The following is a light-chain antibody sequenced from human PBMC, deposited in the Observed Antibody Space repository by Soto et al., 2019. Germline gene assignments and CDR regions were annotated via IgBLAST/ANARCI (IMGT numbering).Light chain of an antibody. V-gene: IGLV2-14*03. CDR3: CSYADGSIYF. Sequence: QSALTQPASVSGSPGQSITISCTGTSRDVGAYDYVSWYLQYPDKAPQLLIYYVDHRPSGVSSRLSGSKSGNTASLTISGPQAEDEGDYYCCSYADGSIYFFGTGTKVTVL. CDR2: YVD. CDR1: SRDVGAYDY. J-gene: IGLJ1*01.